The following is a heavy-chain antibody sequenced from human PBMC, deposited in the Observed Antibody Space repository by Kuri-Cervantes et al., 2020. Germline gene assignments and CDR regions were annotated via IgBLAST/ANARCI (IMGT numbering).Heavy chain of an antibody. CDR2: IIPIFNAA. CDR1: GGTFSSYA. D-gene: IGHD1-26*01. CDR3: ASGIWSRGDVMGALAGNSFDY. Sequence: SVKVSCKSSGGTFSSYAIGWVRQAPGQGLEWMGGIIPIFNAANYAHNFQGRVTITADESTTTAYMELSNLRSEDTALYYCASGIWSRGDVMGALAGNSFDYWGQGTLVTVSS. V-gene: IGHV1-69*13. J-gene: IGHJ4*02.